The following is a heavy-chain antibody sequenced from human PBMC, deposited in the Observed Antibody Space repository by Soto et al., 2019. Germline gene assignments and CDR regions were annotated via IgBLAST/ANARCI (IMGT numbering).Heavy chain of an antibody. CDR3: ARGGSDFFLLHLLYGMDV. CDR2: IYYSGST. V-gene: IGHV4-31*03. J-gene: IGHJ6*02. CDR1: GGSISSGGYY. D-gene: IGHD2-21*01. Sequence: PSETLSLTCTVSGGSISSGGYYWSWIRQHPGKGLEWIGYIYYSGSTYYNPSLKSRVTISVDTSKNQFSLKLSSVTAADTAVYYCARGGSDFFLLHLLYGMDVWGQGTTVTVSS.